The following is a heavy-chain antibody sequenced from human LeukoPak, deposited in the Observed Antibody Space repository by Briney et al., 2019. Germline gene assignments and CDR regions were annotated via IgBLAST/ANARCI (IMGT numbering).Heavy chain of an antibody. CDR3: ARSPYSSSWYVDY. V-gene: IGHV3-23*01. J-gene: IGHJ4*02. Sequence: PGGSLRLSSAASGFTFSSYAMSWVRQAPGQGLAWVSAISGSGGSTYYADSVKGRFTISRDNSKNTLYLQMNSLRAEDTAVYYCARSPYSSSWYVDYWGQGTLVTVSS. CDR1: GFTFSSYA. CDR2: ISGSGGST. D-gene: IGHD6-13*01.